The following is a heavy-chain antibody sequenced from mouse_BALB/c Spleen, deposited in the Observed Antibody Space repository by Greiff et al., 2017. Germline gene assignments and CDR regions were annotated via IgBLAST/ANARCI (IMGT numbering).Heavy chain of an antibody. CDR1: GFTFSSFG. J-gene: IGHJ2*01. V-gene: IGHV5-17*02. CDR2: ISSGSSTI. CDR3: ARAGGLTTANVDY. D-gene: IGHD1-2*01. Sequence: EVQLVESGGGLVQPGGSRKLSCAASGFTFSSFGMHWVRQAPEKGLEWVAYISSGSSTIYYADTVKGRFTISRDNPKNTLFLQMTSLRSEDTAMYYCARAGGLTTANVDYWGQGTTLTVSS.